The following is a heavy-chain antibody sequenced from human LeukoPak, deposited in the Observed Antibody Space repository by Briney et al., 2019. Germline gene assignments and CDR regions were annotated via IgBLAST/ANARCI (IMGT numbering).Heavy chain of an antibody. Sequence: PGGSPRLSCAASGFTFRNSAMSWVRQAPGKGLEWVSTISGSGVGTYYADSVKGRFTISRDNFKNTLYLQMNSLRAEDTAVYYCAKNNWNDMPFVDDWGQGTLVTVSS. V-gene: IGHV3-23*01. J-gene: IGHJ4*02. CDR3: AKNNWNDMPFVDD. D-gene: IGHD1-20*01. CDR1: GFTFRNSA. CDR2: ISGSGVGT.